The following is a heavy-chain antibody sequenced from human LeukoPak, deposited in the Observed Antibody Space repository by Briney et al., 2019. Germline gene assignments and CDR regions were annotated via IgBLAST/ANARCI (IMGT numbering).Heavy chain of an antibody. CDR2: ISGSGGST. D-gene: IGHD4-17*01. Sequence: PGGSLRLSCAASGFTFRSYAMSGVRKAPGKGLEWGSAISGSGGSTYYADSVKGRFTISRDNSKNTLYLQMNSLRAEDTAVYYCAKDSLFHYGDYVVYWGQGTLVTVSS. V-gene: IGHV3-23*01. CDR3: AKDSLFHYGDYVVY. J-gene: IGHJ4*02. CDR1: GFTFRSYA.